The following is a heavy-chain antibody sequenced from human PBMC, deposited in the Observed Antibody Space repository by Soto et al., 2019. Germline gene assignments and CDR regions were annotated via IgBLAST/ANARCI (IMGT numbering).Heavy chain of an antibody. D-gene: IGHD2-15*01. J-gene: IGHJ6*02. CDR1: GGTFSSYA. CDR3: ARASGCSGGSCYGDYYYGMDV. Sequence: QVQLVQSGAEVKKPGSSVKVSCKASGGTFSSYAISWVRQAPGQGLEWMGGIIPIFGTANYAQKFQGRVTINADKSTSTAYMELSSLRSEDTAVYYCARASGCSGGSCYGDYYYGMDVWGQGTTVTVSS. V-gene: IGHV1-69*06. CDR2: IIPIFGTA.